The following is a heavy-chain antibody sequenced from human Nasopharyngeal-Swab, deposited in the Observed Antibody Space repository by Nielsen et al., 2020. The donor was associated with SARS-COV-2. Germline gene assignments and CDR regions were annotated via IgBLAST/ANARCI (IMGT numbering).Heavy chain of an antibody. Sequence: WVRQAPEQRLEWMGWINAGNGNTKYSQKFQGRVTITRDTSASTAYMELSSLRSEDTAVYYCARDLWSSSSWYALELTRGIDPWGQGTLVTVSS. CDR2: INAGNGNT. V-gene: IGHV1-3*01. J-gene: IGHJ5*02. D-gene: IGHD6-13*01. CDR3: ARDLWSSSSWYALELTRGIDP.